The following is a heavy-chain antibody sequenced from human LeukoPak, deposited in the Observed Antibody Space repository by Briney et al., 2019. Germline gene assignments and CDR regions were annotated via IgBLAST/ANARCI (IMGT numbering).Heavy chain of an antibody. CDR2: IWYDGSNK. CDR1: GFTFSSYG. Sequence: GGSLRLSCAASGFTFSSYGMHWVRQAPGKGLEWVAVIWYDGSNKYYADFVKGRFTISRDNSKNTLYLQMNSLRAEDTAVYYCARGNFQHWGQGTLVTASS. V-gene: IGHV3-30*19. J-gene: IGHJ1*01. CDR3: ARGNFQH.